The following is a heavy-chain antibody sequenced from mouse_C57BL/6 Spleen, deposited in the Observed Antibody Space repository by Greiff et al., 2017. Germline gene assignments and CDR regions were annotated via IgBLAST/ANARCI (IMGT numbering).Heavy chain of an antibody. J-gene: IGHJ4*01. CDR2: ISSGSSTI. Sequence: EVKVVESGGGLVKPGGSLKLSCAASGFTFSDYGMHWVRQAPEKGLEWVAYISSGSSTIYYADTVKGRFTISRDNAKNTLFLQMTSLRSEDTAMXYCARRRYYYAMDYWGQGTSVTVSS. CDR1: GFTFSDYG. CDR3: ARRRYYYAMDY. V-gene: IGHV5-17*01.